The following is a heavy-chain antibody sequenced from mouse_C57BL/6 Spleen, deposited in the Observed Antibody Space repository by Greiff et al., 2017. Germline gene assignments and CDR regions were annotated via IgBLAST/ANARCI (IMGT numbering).Heavy chain of an antibody. CDR2: IYPGGGYT. CDR1: GYTFTNYW. J-gene: IGHJ4*01. CDR3: ARYYGSSFYAMDY. D-gene: IGHD1-1*01. Sequence: QVQLQQSGAELVRPGTSVKMSCKASGYTFTNYWIGWAKQRPGHGLEWIGDIYPGGGYTNYNEKFKGKATPTADKSSSTAYMQFSSLTSEDSAIYYCARYYGSSFYAMDYWGQGTSVTVSS. V-gene: IGHV1-63*01.